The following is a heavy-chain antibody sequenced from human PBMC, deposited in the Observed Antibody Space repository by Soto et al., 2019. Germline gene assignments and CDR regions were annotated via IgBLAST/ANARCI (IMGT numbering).Heavy chain of an antibody. CDR1: GGSISTYY. CDR3: GRLEGLATISYYFDY. J-gene: IGHJ4*02. V-gene: IGHV4-4*08. D-gene: IGHD3-9*01. CDR2: VYNNGST. Sequence: PSETLSLTCTVSGGSISTYYWNWIRQPPGKGQEWIGSVYNNGSTNYNPSLKSRVTISVDKSKNQFSLKLMSLSAADTAVYYCGRLEGLATISYYFDYWGQGALVTVSS.